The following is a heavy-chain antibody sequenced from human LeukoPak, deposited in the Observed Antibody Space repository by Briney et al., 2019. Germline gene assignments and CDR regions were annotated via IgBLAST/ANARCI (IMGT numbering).Heavy chain of an antibody. CDR2: ITGSGGTT. Sequence: PGRSLRLSCAASGFTFDDYAMHWVRQAPGKGLEWVSGITGSGGTTYYADSVKGRFTISRDNSKNTLYLQMNSLRAEDTAVYYCARGASGIGGIRFDPWGQGTLVTVSS. CDR3: ARGASGIGGIRFDP. D-gene: IGHD3-10*01. J-gene: IGHJ5*02. CDR1: GFTFDDYA. V-gene: IGHV3-23*01.